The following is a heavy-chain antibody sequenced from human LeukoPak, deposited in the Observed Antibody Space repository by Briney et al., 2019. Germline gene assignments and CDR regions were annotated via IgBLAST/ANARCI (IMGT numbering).Heavy chain of an antibody. J-gene: IGHJ4*02. CDR3: ARDTDGSLDY. CDR1: GFTFSNSW. CDR2: IKQDGSTK. D-gene: IGHD1-26*01. Sequence: GGSPRLSCAASGFTFSNSWMAWVRQAPGKGLEWVANIKQDGSTKHYAESLKGRFTISRDNPKSSVYVQMNSLRADDTAVYYCARDTDGSLDYWGQGILVTVAS. V-gene: IGHV3-7*01.